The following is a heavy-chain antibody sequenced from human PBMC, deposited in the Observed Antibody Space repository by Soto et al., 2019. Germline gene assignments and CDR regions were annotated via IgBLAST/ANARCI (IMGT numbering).Heavy chain of an antibody. V-gene: IGHV4-4*02. J-gene: IGHJ5*02. CDR2: IYHSGST. CDR1: GGPISSNNW. D-gene: IGHD6-13*01. Sequence: QVQLQESGPGLVKPSGTLSLTCAVSGGPISSNNWWSWVRQPPGKGLEWIGDIYHSGSTNYNPSLKSRVTISVDKSKNQFSLKLSSVTAADTAVYYCARVIISTWSPNWFDPWGQGTLVTVSS. CDR3: ARVIISTWSPNWFDP.